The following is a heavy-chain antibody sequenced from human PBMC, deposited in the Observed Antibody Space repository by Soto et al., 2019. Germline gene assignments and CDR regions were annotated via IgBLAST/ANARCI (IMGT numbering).Heavy chain of an antibody. CDR1: GYTFTNYD. V-gene: IGHV1-8*01. Sequence: ASVKVSCKASGYTFTNYDINWVRLATGQGLEWMGWMNPNSGNTGYAQKFQDRVTMTRNTSINTAYMELSSLRSEDTAMYYCARALAAGGSNWFDPWGQGTLVTVSS. CDR3: ARALAAGGSNWFDP. CDR2: MNPNSGNT. D-gene: IGHD6-13*01. J-gene: IGHJ5*02.